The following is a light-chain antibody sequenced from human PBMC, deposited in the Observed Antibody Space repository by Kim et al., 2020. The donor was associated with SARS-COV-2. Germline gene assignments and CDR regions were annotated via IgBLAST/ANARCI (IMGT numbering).Light chain of an antibody. CDR1: SLRSYY. V-gene: IGLV3-19*01. CDR2: GEN. CDR3: NCRDSSGDHV. Sequence: SSELTQDPAVSVALGQTVRITCRGDSLRSYYANWYQQKPGQAPVLVIYGENNRPSGIPDRFSGSGSGNTASLTITGAQAEDEADYFCNCRDSSGDHVFGGGTQLTVL. J-gene: IGLJ2*01.